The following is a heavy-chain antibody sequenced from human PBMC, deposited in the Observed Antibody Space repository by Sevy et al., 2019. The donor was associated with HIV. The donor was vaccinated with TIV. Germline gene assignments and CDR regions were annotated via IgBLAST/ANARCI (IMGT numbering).Heavy chain of an antibody. J-gene: IGHJ4*02. V-gene: IGHV3-33*01. Sequence: GGSLRLSCAASGFTFSSYGMHWVRQAPGKGLEWVAVIWYDGINKYYADSVKGRFTISRDNSKNTRYLQMNSPRAEDTDVYYCARPFPSPGIAVAGALGYWGQGTLVTVSS. D-gene: IGHD6-19*01. CDR2: IWYDGINK. CDR3: ARPFPSPGIAVAGALGY. CDR1: GFTFSSYG.